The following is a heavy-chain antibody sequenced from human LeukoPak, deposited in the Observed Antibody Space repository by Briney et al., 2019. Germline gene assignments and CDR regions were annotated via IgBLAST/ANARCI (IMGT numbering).Heavy chain of an antibody. J-gene: IGHJ4*02. CDR3: ARDWGRSSAAYSSSWYVGPYFDY. CDR1: GYTFTSYG. Sequence: ASVKVSCKASGYTFTSYGISWVRQAPGQGLEWMGWISAYNGNTNYAQKLQGRVTMTTDTSTSTAYMELRSLRSDDTAVYYCARDWGRSSAAYSSSWYVGPYFDYWGQGTLVTVSS. V-gene: IGHV1-18*01. D-gene: IGHD6-13*01. CDR2: ISAYNGNT.